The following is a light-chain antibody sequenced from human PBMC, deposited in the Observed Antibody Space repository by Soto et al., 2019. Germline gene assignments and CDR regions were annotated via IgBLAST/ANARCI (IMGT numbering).Light chain of an antibody. J-gene: IGKJ4*01. CDR2: TAS. V-gene: IGKV3-20*01. CDR1: QTVKGNY. CDR3: QQYGSLPQLT. Sequence: EIVLTQSPGTLYLSPGEGATLSCRASQTVKGNYIAWYQHKPGQAPRLLIYTASYRPTGIPDRFSGSGSGTDFTLDISRLEPEDFAVYYCQQYGSLPQLTFGGGTRLE.